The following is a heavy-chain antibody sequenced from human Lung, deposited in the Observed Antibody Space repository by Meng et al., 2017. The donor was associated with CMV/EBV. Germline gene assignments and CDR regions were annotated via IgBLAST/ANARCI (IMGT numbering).Heavy chain of an antibody. Sequence: GGPLRLSCAASGFSFSTYRMNWVRQAQGKGLEWVASIKQDGSEIYYVDSVKGRFTISRDNAKKSLYLQMDSLRAGDTAVYYCATYGWTPDYWGQGTLVTVSS. D-gene: IGHD2-8*02. J-gene: IGHJ4*02. CDR3: ATYGWTPDY. V-gene: IGHV3-7*01. CDR1: GFSFSTYR. CDR2: IKQDGSEI.